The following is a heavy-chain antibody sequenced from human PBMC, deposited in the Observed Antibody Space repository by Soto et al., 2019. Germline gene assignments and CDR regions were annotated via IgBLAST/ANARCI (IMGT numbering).Heavy chain of an antibody. CDR1: GFTFSTYA. CDR3: ARDPPASYYTQFFYFDY. D-gene: IGHD1-26*01. V-gene: IGHV3-23*01. CDR2: ISGSGSNT. J-gene: IGHJ4*02. Sequence: EVQLLESGGGLVQPGGSLRLSCAASGFTFSTYAMSWVRQAPGKGLEWVSAISGSGSNTYYADSVKGRFTISRDDSKSTLYLHMYSLRAEDTAVYYCARDPPASYYTQFFYFDYWGQGTLVTFAA.